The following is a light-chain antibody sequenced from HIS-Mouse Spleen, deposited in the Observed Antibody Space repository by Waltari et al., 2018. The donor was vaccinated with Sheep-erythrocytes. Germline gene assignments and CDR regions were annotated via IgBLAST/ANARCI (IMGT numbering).Light chain of an antibody. V-gene: IGKV1-6*01. Sequence: AIQMTQSPSSLSASVGDRVTITCRASQGIRNDLGWYQQKPGKAPKLLIYAASSLQSGVPSRFSGSGSGTDFTLTISSLQPEDFATXYCLQDYNYXYTFGQGTKLEIK. CDR1: QGIRND. CDR3: LQDYNYXYT. CDR2: AAS. J-gene: IGKJ2*01.